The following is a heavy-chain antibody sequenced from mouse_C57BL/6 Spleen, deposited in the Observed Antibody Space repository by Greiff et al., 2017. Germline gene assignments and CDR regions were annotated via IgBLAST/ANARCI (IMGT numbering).Heavy chain of an antibody. CDR3: AIDCYDGGYYFDY. Sequence: EVQLQQSGAELVKPGASVKLSCTASGFNIKDYYMHWVKQRPEQGLEWIGRIDPEDGDTKYAPKFQGKATITADTSSNTAYLQLSSLTSEDTAGYYGAIDCYDGGYYFDYWGQGTTLTVSS. CDR1: GFNIKDYY. D-gene: IGHD2-12*01. V-gene: IGHV14-2*01. CDR2: IDPEDGDT. J-gene: IGHJ2*01.